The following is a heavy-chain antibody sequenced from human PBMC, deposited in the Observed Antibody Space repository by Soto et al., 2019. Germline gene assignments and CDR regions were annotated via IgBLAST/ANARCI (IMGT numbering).Heavy chain of an antibody. Sequence: QVQLQQWGAVLLKPSETLSLTCAVFGVSFSGYYWNWIRQPPGKGLEWIGEINHSGSTNYNPSLKSRVTISVDTSKNQFSLKLSSVTAADTAVYYCARGWGSGVFDYWGQGTLVTVSS. J-gene: IGHJ4*02. CDR3: ARGWGSGVFDY. CDR2: INHSGST. V-gene: IGHV4-34*01. D-gene: IGHD6-19*01. CDR1: GVSFSGYY.